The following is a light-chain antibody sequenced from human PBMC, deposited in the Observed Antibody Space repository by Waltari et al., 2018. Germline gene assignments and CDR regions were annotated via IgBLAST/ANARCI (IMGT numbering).Light chain of an antibody. V-gene: IGKV1-8*01. CDR1: QGISSY. CDR3: QHYTRYSIT. J-gene: IGKJ5*01. Sequence: AIRMTQSPSSLSASTGARVTITCRASQGISSYLAWYQQKPGKAPKLLIYDASTLQSGVPSRFSGSGSGTEFTLTISSLQPEDFATYYCQHYTRYSITFGQGTRLEIK. CDR2: DAS.